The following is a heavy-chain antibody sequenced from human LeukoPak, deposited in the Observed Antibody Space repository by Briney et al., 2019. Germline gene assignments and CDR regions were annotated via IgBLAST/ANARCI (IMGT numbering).Heavy chain of an antibody. J-gene: IGHJ4*02. CDR2: INPNSGGT. CDR3: AREPRPRGGWFVSE. D-gene: IGHD6-19*01. CDR1: GYKFIDYY. V-gene: IGHV1-2*02. Sequence: ASVKVSCKSSGYKFIDYYMHWVRQAPGQGLEWMGWINPNSGGTNCAQKFQGRVSMTRDTSISTLYMDLSSLRSDDTAVYYCAREPRPRGGWFVSEWGQGTRVTVSS.